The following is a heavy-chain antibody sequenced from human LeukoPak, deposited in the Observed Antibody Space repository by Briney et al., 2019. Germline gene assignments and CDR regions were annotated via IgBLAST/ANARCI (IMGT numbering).Heavy chain of an antibody. J-gene: IGHJ4*02. CDR1: GYTFTSYD. CDR3: ARVSTDTAMVNEGETFDY. CDR2: MNPNSGNT. D-gene: IGHD5-18*01. Sequence: ASVKVSCKASGYTFTSYDINWVRQATGQGLEWMGWMNPNSGNTGYAQKFQGRVTMTRNTSISTAYMELSSLRSEDTAVDYCARVSTDTAMVNEGETFDYWGQGTLVTASS. V-gene: IGHV1-8*01.